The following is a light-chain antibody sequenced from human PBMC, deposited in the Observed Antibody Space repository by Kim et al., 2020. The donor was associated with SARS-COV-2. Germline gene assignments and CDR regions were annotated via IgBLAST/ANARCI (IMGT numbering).Light chain of an antibody. Sequence: SYELTQPPSVSVSPGQTASITCSGDKLGDKYACWYQHKPGQSPVLVIYQDSKRPSGIPERFSGSNSGNTATLTISGTQAMDEADYYCQAWDSSTAAVFGGGTQLTVL. CDR1: KLGDKY. V-gene: IGLV3-1*01. CDR2: QDS. CDR3: QAWDSSTAAV. J-gene: IGLJ2*01.